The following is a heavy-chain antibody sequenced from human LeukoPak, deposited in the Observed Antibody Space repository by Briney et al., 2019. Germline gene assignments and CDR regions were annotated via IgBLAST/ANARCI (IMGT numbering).Heavy chain of an antibody. Sequence: GGSLRLSCAASGFTVSSNYMSWVRQTPGKGLEWVSVIYSGGSTYYADSVKGRFTISRHNSKNTVYLQMNSLRGEDTAVYYCARAGWFDPSGQGTLVTVSS. V-gene: IGHV3-53*04. CDR2: IYSGGST. CDR1: GFTVSSNY. CDR3: ARAGWFDP. J-gene: IGHJ5*02.